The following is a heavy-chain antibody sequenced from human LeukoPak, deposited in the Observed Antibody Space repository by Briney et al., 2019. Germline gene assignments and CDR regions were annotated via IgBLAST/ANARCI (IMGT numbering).Heavy chain of an antibody. V-gene: IGHV3-23*01. Sequence: GGSLRLSCAASGFIFSNYGMSWVRQAPGKGLEWVSAIGSSGSTTYYADSVKGRFTISRDNSKNTLYLQMNSLRAEDTAAYYCAKIVAGLDYWGQGTLVTVSS. D-gene: IGHD2-15*01. J-gene: IGHJ4*02. CDR1: GFIFSNYG. CDR3: AKIVAGLDY. CDR2: IGSSGSTT.